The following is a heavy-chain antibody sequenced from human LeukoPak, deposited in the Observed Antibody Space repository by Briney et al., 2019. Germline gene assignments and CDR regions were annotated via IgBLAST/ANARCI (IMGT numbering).Heavy chain of an antibody. CDR1: GGTFSSYA. J-gene: IGHJ3*02. V-gene: IGHV1-69*13. CDR2: IIPIFGTA. Sequence: VASVKVSCKASGGTFSSYAISWVRQAPGQGLEWMGGIIPIFGTANYAQKFQGRVTITADESTSTAYMELSSLRSEDTAVYYCARGNVDTAMADAFDIWGQGTMVTVSS. CDR3: ARGNVDTAMADAFDI. D-gene: IGHD5-18*01.